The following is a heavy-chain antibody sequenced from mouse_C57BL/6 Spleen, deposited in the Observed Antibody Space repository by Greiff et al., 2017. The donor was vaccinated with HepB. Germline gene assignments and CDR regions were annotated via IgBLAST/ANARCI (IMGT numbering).Heavy chain of an antibody. CDR1: GYTFTSYW. V-gene: IGHV1-55*01. J-gene: IGHJ1*03. D-gene: IGHD1-1*01. Sequence: VQLQQPGAELVKPGASVKMSCKASGYTFTSYWITWVKQRPGQGLEWIGDIYPGSGSTNYNEKFKIKATLTVDTSSSTAYMQLSSLTSEDSAVYYCARYYGSSYDYWYFDVWGTGTTVTVSS. CDR3: ARYYGSSYDYWYFDV. CDR2: IYPGSGST.